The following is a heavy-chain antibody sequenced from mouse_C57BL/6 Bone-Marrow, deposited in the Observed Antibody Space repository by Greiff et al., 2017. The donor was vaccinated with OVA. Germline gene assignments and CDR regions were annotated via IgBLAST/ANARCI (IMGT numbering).Heavy chain of an antibody. V-gene: IGHV3-5*01. CDR3: ARSNWVYAMDY. Sequence: EVQLQQSGPGLVKPSQTVFLTCTVTGISITTGNYRWSWIRQFPGNKLEWIGYIYYSGTITYNPSLTSRTTITRDTPKNQFFLEMNSLTAEDTATYYCARSNWVYAMDYWGQGTSVTVSS. J-gene: IGHJ4*01. D-gene: IGHD4-1*01. CDR1: GISITTGNYR. CDR2: IYYSGTI.